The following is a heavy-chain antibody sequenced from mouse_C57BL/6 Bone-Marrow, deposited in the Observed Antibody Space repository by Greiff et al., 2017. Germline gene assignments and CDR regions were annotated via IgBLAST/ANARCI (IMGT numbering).Heavy chain of an antibody. CDR1: GFTFSDYG. V-gene: IGHV5-17*01. CDR3: ATTVSYYYAMDY. CDR2: ISSGSSTI. J-gene: IGHJ4*01. D-gene: IGHD1-1*01. Sequence: DVMLVESGGGLVKPGGSLKLSCAASGFTFSDYGMHWVRQAPEKGLEWVAYISSGSSTIYYADTVKGRFTISRDNAKNTLFLQMTSLRSEDTAMYYCATTVSYYYAMDYWGQGTSVTVSS.